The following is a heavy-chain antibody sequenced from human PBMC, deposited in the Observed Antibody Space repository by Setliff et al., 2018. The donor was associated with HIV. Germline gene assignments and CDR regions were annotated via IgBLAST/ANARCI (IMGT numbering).Heavy chain of an antibody. D-gene: IGHD1-1*01. J-gene: IGHJ4*02. V-gene: IGHV5-51*01. Sequence: PGESLKISCMGFGYSFTNYWIAWARQMPGKGLEWMGIIYPDDSDTNYSPSFRGQVTMSADKSINTAYLQWDSLKASDSAMYYCARRPPLTTGREYYFDFWGQGTLVTSPQ. CDR2: IYPDDSDT. CDR1: GYSFTNYW. CDR3: ARRPPLTTGREYYFDF.